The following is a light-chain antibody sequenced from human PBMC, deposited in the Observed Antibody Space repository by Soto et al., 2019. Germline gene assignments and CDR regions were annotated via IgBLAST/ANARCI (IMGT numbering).Light chain of an antibody. CDR3: GTWDSSLSAVV. CDR2: DNN. J-gene: IGLJ2*01. CDR1: SSNIGNNY. V-gene: IGLV1-51*01. Sequence: QSVLTQPPSVSAAPGQKVTISCSGSSSNIGNNYVSWYQQLPGTATKLLIYDNNKRPSGIPDRFSGSKSGTSATLGITGLQTGDEADYYRGTWDSSLSAVVFGGGTKLTVL.